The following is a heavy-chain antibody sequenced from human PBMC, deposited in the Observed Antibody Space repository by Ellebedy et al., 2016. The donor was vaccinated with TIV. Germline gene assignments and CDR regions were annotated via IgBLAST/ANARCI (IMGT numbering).Heavy chain of an antibody. Sequence: AASVKVSCKASGYTFTSYYMHWVRQAPGQGLEWMGIINPSGGSTSYAQKFQGRVTMTRDTSTSTVYMELSSLRSEDTAVYYCARGGLAAYYYYGMDVWGQGTTVTVSS. CDR2: INPSGGST. D-gene: IGHD6-25*01. CDR1: GYTFTSYY. J-gene: IGHJ6*02. CDR3: ARGGLAAYYYYGMDV. V-gene: IGHV1-46*01.